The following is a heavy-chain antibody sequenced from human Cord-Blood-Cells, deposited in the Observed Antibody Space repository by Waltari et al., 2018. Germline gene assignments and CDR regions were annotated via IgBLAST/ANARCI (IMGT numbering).Heavy chain of an antibody. J-gene: IGHJ6*02. Sequence: QVQLQESGPGLVKPSQTLSLTCTVSGGSISSGSYYWSWIRQPAGKGLEWIGYIYTSGSTNYNPALKRRVTISVDTSKNQFSLKLSSVTAADTAVYYCARESHGVATGGTYYYYGMDVWGQGTTVTVSS. CDR2: IYTSGST. CDR1: GGSISSGSYY. D-gene: IGHD5-12*01. V-gene: IGHV4-61*09. CDR3: ARESHGVATGGTYYYYGMDV.